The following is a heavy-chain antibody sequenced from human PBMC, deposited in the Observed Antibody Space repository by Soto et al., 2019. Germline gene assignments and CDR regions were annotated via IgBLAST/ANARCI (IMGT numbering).Heavy chain of an antibody. J-gene: IGHJ4*02. Sequence: SETLSLTCTVSGGSISSGVYYWSWIRQHPGNGLEWIGYIYYSGSTYYNPSLKSRVTISVDTSKNQFSLKLSSVTAADTAVYYCARVSSILGYCSSTSCPIDYWGQGTMVTV. D-gene: IGHD2-2*01. CDR1: GGSISSGVYY. CDR2: IYYSGST. V-gene: IGHV4-31*03. CDR3: ARVSSILGYCSSTSCPIDY.